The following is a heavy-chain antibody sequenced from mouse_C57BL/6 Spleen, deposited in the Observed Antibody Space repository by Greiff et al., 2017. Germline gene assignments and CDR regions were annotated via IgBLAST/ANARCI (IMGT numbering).Heavy chain of an antibody. D-gene: IGHD1-1*01. Sequence: EVQLQQSGPELVKPGASVKISCKASGYTFTDYYMNWVKQSHGKSLEWIGDINPNNGGTSYNQKFKGKATLTVDKSSSTAYMELRSLTSEDSAVYYCARYLYGSSYSFAYWGQGTLVTVSA. CDR1: GYTFTDYY. J-gene: IGHJ3*01. V-gene: IGHV1-26*01. CDR3: ARYLYGSSYSFAY. CDR2: INPNNGGT.